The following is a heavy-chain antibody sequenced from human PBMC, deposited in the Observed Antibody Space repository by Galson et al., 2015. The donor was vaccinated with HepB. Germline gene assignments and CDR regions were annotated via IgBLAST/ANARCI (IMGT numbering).Heavy chain of an antibody. CDR2: ISSSSSTI. J-gene: IGHJ4*02. CDR1: GFTFSSYS. V-gene: IGHV3-48*01. CDR3: ARGHTVTSWASPIDY. D-gene: IGHD4-17*01. Sequence: SLRLSCAASGFTFSSYSMNWVRQAPGKGLEWVSYISSSSSTIYYADSVKGRFTISRDNAKNSLYLQMNSLRAEDTAVYYCARGHTVTSWASPIDYWGQGTLVTVSS.